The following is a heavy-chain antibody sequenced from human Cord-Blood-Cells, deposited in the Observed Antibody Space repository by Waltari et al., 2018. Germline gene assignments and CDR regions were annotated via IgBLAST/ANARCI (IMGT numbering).Heavy chain of an antibody. CDR2: INPNSGGP. J-gene: IGHJ4*02. Sequence: QVQLVQSGAEVKKPGASEKVSCKASGYTFTGYYMHWVRQAPGQGLEWMGWINPNSGGPNYEQKFQGRVTMTRDTSISTAYMELSRLRSDDTAVYYCARASITIFGVVIIRFDYWGQGTLVTVSS. CDR1: GYTFTGYY. CDR3: ARASITIFGVVIIRFDY. V-gene: IGHV1-2*02. D-gene: IGHD3-3*01.